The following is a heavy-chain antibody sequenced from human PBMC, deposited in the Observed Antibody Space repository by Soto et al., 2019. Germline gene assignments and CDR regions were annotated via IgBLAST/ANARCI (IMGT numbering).Heavy chain of an antibody. J-gene: IGHJ4*02. CDR1: GGSISSSGYY. CDR3: ATYGSGTYKPTTFDY. D-gene: IGHD3-10*01. V-gene: IGHV4-31*03. Sequence: SETLSLTCTVSGGSISSSGYYWSWIRQQPVKGLEWIGYIYYSGSTYYNPSLKSRVTISVDTSKNQFSLKLSSVTAADTAVYYCATYGSGTYKPTTFDYWGQGTLVTVSS. CDR2: IYYSGST.